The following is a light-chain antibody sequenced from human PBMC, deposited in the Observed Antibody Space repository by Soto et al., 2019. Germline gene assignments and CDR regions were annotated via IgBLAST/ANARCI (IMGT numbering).Light chain of an antibody. CDR3: TSYRSSSNLDV. V-gene: IGLV2-14*01. J-gene: IGLJ1*01. Sequence: HSALTEPSSLSGSPGQSITISCTGTISDVGGYNYVSWYQQYPGKAPKLIIYEANKLPSGVSNRFSGSKSGNTASLTISGLQADDESDYYCTSYRSSSNLDVFGTATKV. CDR1: ISDVGGYNY. CDR2: EAN.